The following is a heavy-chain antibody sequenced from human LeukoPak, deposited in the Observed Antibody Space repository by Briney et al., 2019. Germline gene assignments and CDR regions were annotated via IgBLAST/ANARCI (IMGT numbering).Heavy chain of an antibody. D-gene: IGHD6-19*01. CDR1: GFTFSSYL. J-gene: IGHJ4*02. CDR3: ARAVAGLY. Sequence: GGSLRLSCAASGFTFSSYLMSWVRQAPGKGLEWVANIKQDGSEKYYVDSVKGRFTISRDNAKNSLYLQMNSLRAEDTAVYYCARAVAGLYWGQGTLVTVSS. CDR2: IKQDGSEK. V-gene: IGHV3-7*01.